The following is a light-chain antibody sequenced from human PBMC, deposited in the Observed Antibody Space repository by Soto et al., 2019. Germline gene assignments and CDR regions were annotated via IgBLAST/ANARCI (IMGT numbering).Light chain of an antibody. V-gene: IGKV3-15*01. CDR1: QSVSNN. CDR3: KQYNNWPPWT. J-gene: IGKJ1*01. Sequence: ILMTQSPATLSVSPGERATLSCSASQSVSNNLAWYQQKPGQAPRLLIYDASTRATGIPARFSGSGSGTEFTLTISGLQSEDFAVYYCKQYNNWPPWTFGQGTKVEIK. CDR2: DAS.